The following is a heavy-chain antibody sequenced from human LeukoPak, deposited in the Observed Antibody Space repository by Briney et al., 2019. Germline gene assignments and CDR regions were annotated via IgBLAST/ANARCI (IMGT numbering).Heavy chain of an antibody. Sequence: SETLSLTCTVSGGSISSYYWSWIRQPPGKGLEWIGNIYDSENTNYNPSLKSRVTISVDTSKNQFSLKLSSVTAADTAVYYCATDGAAAGRNWFDPWGQGTLVTVSP. CDR2: IYDSENT. J-gene: IGHJ5*02. V-gene: IGHV4-59*01. D-gene: IGHD6-13*01. CDR3: ATDGAAAGRNWFDP. CDR1: GGSISSYY.